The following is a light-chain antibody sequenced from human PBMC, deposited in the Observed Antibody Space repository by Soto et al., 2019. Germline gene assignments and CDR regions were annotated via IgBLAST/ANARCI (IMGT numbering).Light chain of an antibody. J-gene: IGKJ1*01. CDR1: QRLSASD. Sequence: EIVLTQSPGTLSLSPGQRATLSCRASQRLSASDIAWYQQKPGQAPRLLIYGASSRATGIPDRFSGSGSGTDFTLTISRLEPEDFAVYYCQQYGSTPRTFGQGTKV. CDR3: QQYGSTPRT. CDR2: GAS. V-gene: IGKV3-20*01.